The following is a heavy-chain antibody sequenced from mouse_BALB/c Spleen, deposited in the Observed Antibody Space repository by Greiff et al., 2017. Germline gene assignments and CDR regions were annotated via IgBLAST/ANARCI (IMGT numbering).Heavy chain of an antibody. CDR3: ARKGLYYGRSPYWYFDV. Sequence: VQLQESGAELAKPGASVKMSCKASGYTFTSYWMHWVKQRPGQGLEWIGYINPSTGYTEYNQKFKDKATLTADKSSSTAYMQLSSLTSEDSAVYDCARKGLYYGRSPYWYFDVWGAGTTVTVSS. V-gene: IGHV1-7*01. CDR2: INPSTGYT. J-gene: IGHJ1*01. CDR1: GYTFTSYW. D-gene: IGHD1-1*01.